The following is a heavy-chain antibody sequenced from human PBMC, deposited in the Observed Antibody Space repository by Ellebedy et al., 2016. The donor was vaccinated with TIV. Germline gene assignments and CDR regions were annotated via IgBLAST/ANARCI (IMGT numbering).Heavy chain of an antibody. CDR2: ISAYNGNT. J-gene: IGHJ4*02. V-gene: IGHV1-18*01. CDR3: ARDLRRFGEYIDY. D-gene: IGHD3-10*01. CDR1: GGTFSSYA. Sequence: AASVKVSCKASGGTFSSYAISWVRQAPGQGLEWMGWISAYNGNTNYAQKLQGRVTITTDTSTSTAYMELRSLRSDDTAVYYCARDLRRFGEYIDYWGQGTLVTVSS.